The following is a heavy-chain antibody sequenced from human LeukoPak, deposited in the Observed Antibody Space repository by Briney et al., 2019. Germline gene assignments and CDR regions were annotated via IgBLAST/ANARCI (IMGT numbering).Heavy chain of an antibody. J-gene: IGHJ4*02. CDR2: ISSSSGTI. CDR1: GFTFSSYS. Sequence: GGSLRLSCAASGFTFSSYSMNWVRQAPGKCLEWVSHISSSSGTIYYADSVKGRFTISRDNAKNSLYLQVNSLRPEDTAVYYCARGLNSGVGPAAYWGQGTLVTVSS. D-gene: IGHD6-13*01. CDR3: ARGLNSGVGPAAY. V-gene: IGHV3-48*01.